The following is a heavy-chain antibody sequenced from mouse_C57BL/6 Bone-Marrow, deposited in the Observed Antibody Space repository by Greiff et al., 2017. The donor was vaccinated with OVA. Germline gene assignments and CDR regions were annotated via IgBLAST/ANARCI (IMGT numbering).Heavy chain of an antibody. CDR3: TGITTVDY. CDR2: IDPENGDT. D-gene: IGHD1-1*01. CDR1: GFTIKDDY. V-gene: IGHV14-4*01. Sequence: EVQLQQSGAELVRPGASVKLSCTASGFTIKDDYMHWVKQRPEQGLEWIGWIDPENGDTEYAPKFQGKATITADTSSNTAYLQLSSLTSEDTAVYYCTGITTVDYWGQGTTLTVSA. J-gene: IGHJ2*01.